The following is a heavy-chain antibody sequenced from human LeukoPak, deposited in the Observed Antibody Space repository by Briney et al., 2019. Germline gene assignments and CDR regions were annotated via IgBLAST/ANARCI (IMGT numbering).Heavy chain of an antibody. CDR2: ISHDGSNK. D-gene: IGHD3-22*01. J-gene: IGHJ4*02. CDR1: GFTFSSYA. CDR3: ARSQGPYDSSGYYYVPY. V-gene: IGHV3-30-3*01. Sequence: GGSLRLSCAASGFTFSSYAMHWVRQAPGKGLEWVAVISHDGSNKYYADSVKGRFTISRDNSKNTLYLQMNSLRAEDTAVYYCARSQGPYDSSGYYYVPYWGQGTLVTVSS.